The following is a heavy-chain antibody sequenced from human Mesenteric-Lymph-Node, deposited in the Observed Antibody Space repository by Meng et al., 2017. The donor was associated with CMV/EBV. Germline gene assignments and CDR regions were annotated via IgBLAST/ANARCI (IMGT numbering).Heavy chain of an antibody. J-gene: IGHJ4*02. V-gene: IGHV1-8*02. CDR2: MNPNSGNT. CDR1: GYTFTGYY. D-gene: IGHD1-26*01. Sequence: ASVKVSCKASGYTFTGYYMHWVRQAPGQGLEWMGWMNPNSGNTGYAQKFQGRVTMTRNTSISTAYMELSSLRSEDTAVYYCARGRRVVGATILEYYFDYWGQGTLVTVSS. CDR3: ARGRRVVGATILEYYFDY.